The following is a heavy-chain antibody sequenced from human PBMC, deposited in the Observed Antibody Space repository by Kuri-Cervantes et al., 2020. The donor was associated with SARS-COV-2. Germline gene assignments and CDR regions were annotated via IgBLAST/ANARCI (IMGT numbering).Heavy chain of an antibody. CDR2: INPNSGGT. CDR1: GNTVTGYY. Sequence: ASVKVSCKTSGNTVTGYYMHWVRQAPGQGLEWMGWINPNSGGTNYAQKFQGWVTMTRDTSISTVYMELSRLRSDDTAVYSCARSTPLRRLVVISQGGAFDIWGQGTMVTVSS. D-gene: IGHD3-22*01. J-gene: IGHJ3*02. CDR3: ARSTPLRRLVVISQGGAFDI. V-gene: IGHV1-2*04.